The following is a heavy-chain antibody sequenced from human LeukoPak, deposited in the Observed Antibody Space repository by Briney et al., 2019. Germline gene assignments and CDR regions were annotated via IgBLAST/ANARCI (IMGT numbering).Heavy chain of an antibody. D-gene: IGHD3-9*01. CDR1: GFTFSSYA. J-gene: IGHJ4*02. V-gene: IGHV3-23*01. CDR3: AKMNVLTGYYTPNFDF. Sequence: GGSLRLSCAASGFTFSSYAMSWVRQAPRKGLEWVSVVSGSGSSTDYADSVKGRFTVSRDNSKNTLYLQMSSLSAEDTAVYYCAKMNVLTGYYTPNFDFWGQGTLVTVSS. CDR2: VSGSGSST.